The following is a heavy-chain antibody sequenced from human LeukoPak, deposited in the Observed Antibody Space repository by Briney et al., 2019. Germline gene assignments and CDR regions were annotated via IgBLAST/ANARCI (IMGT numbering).Heavy chain of an antibody. Sequence: PGRSLRLSCAASGFAFSSYAMHWVRQAPGKGLEWVANIKEDGSVKYYVESVKGRFTISRDNAKNSLYPQMNSLRVEDTAMYYCTRNQYWGQGTLVTVSS. CDR1: GFAFSSYA. V-gene: IGHV3-7*01. J-gene: IGHJ4*02. CDR3: TRNQY. CDR2: IKEDGSVK.